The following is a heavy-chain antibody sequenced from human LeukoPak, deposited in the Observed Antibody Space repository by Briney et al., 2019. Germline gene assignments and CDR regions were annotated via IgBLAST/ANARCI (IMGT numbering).Heavy chain of an antibody. J-gene: IGHJ4*02. CDR1: GASVRNEY. CDR3: ARYDRGLFFFDD. D-gene: IGHD1-14*01. Sequence: SETLSLTCTVSGASVRNEYWSWIRQPLGKGLEWIGYIHYSGSSNYHPSLGSRVTISLDTSKNQFSLKLKSVTAADTGMYHCARYDRGLFFFDDWGQGTLVTVSS. CDR2: IHYSGSS. V-gene: IGHV4-59*08.